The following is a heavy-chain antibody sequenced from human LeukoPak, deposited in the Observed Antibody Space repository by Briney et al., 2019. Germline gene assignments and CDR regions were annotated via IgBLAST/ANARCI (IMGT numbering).Heavy chain of an antibody. D-gene: IGHD3-10*01. J-gene: IGHJ4*02. V-gene: IGHV3-23*01. CDR2: ISGGGSST. CDR1: GFTFSSFA. CDR3: ARSFFYGSGSYSLYYFDY. Sequence: PGGSLRLYCAASGFTFSSFAMSWVRQAPGKGLEWVSTISGGGSSTYYADSVKGRFTISRDNSKNTLHLHMISLRAEDTAVYYCARSFFYGSGSYSLYYFDYWGQGTLVTVSS.